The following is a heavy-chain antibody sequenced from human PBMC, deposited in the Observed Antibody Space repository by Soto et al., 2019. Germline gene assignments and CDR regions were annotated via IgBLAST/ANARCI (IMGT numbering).Heavy chain of an antibody. V-gene: IGHV1-8*01. J-gene: IGHJ6*03. D-gene: IGHD3-3*01. CDR1: GYTFTSYD. CDR2: MNPNSGNT. CDR3: ARSPPIPWDFWSGYYTVYYYYYMDV. Sequence: GASVKVSCKASGYTFTSYDINWVRQATGQGLEWMGWMNPNSGNTGYAQKFQGRVTMTRNTSISTAYMELSSLRSEDTAVYYCARSPPIPWDFWSGYYTVYYYYYMDVWGKGTTVTVSS.